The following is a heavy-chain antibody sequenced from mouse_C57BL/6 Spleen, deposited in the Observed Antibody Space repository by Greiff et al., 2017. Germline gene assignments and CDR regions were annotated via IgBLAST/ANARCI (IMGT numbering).Heavy chain of an antibody. CDR1: GYTFTDYY. V-gene: IGHV1-76*01. J-gene: IGHJ2*01. D-gene: IGHD6-1*01. CDR3: ARGEVPHFDY. CDR2: LYPGSGNT. Sequence: VQLQESGAELVRPGASVKLSCKASGYTFTDYYINWVKQRPGQGLEWIARLYPGSGNTYYNEKFKGKATLTAEKSSSTAYMQLSSLTSEDSAVYFCARGEVPHFDYWGQGTTLTVSS.